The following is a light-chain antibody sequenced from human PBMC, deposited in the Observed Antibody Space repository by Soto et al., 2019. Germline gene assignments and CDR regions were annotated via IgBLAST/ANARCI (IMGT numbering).Light chain of an antibody. CDR3: QQLNSFPIT. V-gene: IGKV1-9*01. J-gene: IGKJ5*01. CDR2: AAS. CDR1: QGISSY. Sequence: DIQLTQSPSFLSASVGDRVTITCRASQGISSYLAWYQQKPGKAPKLLIYAASTFQSGVPSRFSGSGSGTEFTRTISSLQPEDFATYYCQQLNSFPITFGQGTRLEIK.